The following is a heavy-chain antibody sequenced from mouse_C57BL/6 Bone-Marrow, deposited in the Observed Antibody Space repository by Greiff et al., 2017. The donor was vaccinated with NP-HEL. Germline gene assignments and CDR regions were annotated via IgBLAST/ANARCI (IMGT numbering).Heavy chain of an antibody. J-gene: IGHJ2*01. Sequence: EVQRVESGPGLVKPSQSLSLTCSVTGYSITSGYYWNWIRQFPGNKLEWMGYISYDGSNNYNPSLKNRISITRDTSKNQFFLKLNSVTTEDTATYYCARGLHYGSLGGTGRDYFDYWGQGTTLTVSS. CDR1: GYSITSGYY. V-gene: IGHV3-6*01. CDR3: ARGLHYGSLGGTGRDYFDY. D-gene: IGHD1-1*01. CDR2: ISYDGSN.